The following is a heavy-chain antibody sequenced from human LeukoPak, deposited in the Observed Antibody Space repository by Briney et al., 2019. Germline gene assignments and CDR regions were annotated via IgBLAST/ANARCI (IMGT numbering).Heavy chain of an antibody. D-gene: IGHD3-22*01. V-gene: IGHV1-3*01. CDR2: INAGNGNT. CDR1: GGTFSSYA. CDR3: ARSINYYDSSGPTDY. Sequence: ASVKVSCKASGGTFSSYAISWVRQAPGQRLEWMGWINAGNGNTKYSQKFQGRVTITRDTSASTAYMELSSLRSEDTAVYYCARSINYYDSSGPTDYWGQGTLVTVSS. J-gene: IGHJ4*02.